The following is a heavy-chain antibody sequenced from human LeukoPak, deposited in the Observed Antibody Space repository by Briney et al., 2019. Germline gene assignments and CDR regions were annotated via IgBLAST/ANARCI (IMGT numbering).Heavy chain of an antibody. CDR3: ARGSDGYDYVWGSYRHYYFDY. J-gene: IGHJ4*02. CDR1: GGSFSGYY. CDR2: INHSGST. D-gene: IGHD3-16*02. V-gene: IGHV4-34*01. Sequence: SETLSLTCAVGGGSFSGYYWSWIRQPPGKGLEWIGEINHSGSTNYNPSLKSRVTISVDTSKNQFSLKLSSVTAADTAVYYCARGSDGYDYVWGSYRHYYFDYWGQGTLVTVSS.